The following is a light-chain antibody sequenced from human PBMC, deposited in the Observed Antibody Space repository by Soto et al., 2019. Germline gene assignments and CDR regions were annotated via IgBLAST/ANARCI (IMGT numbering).Light chain of an antibody. J-gene: IGLJ1*01. V-gene: IGLV2-8*01. CDR2: EVT. Sequence: HSALTQPPSASGSPGQSVTISCTGTNSDVGGYNVVSWYQQHPGKAPKLIIYEVTKRPSGVPDRFSGSKSGKTASLTVSGLQAEDEADYYCSSYAGSNNRYVFGTGTKLTVL. CDR3: SSYAGSNNRYV. CDR1: NSDVGGYNV.